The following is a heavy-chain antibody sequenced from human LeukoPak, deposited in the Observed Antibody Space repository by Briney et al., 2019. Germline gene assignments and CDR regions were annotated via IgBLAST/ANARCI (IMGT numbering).Heavy chain of an antibody. J-gene: IGHJ4*02. CDR1: GFTFSNYA. D-gene: IGHD1-14*01. V-gene: IGHV3-23*01. Sequence: GGSLRLSCGASGFTFSNYAMNWVRQVPGKGLEWLSGISRRGDTTYYTDSVKGRFTISRDNSNNTLYLKMNTLRADDTAVYYCSKATGPNSFRYIECWGQGTLVTVSS. CDR2: ISRRGDTT. CDR3: SKATGPNSFRYIEC.